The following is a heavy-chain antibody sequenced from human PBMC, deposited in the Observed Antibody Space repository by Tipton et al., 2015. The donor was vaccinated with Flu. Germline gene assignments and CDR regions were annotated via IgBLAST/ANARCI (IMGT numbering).Heavy chain of an antibody. Sequence: AVSGFTFSSYSMNWVRQAPGKGLEWVSSISSSSYIYYADSVKGRFTISRDNAKNSLYLQMNSLRAEDTAVYYCARLVGIDYFDYWGQGTLVTVSS. D-gene: IGHD1-26*01. CDR2: ISSSSYI. J-gene: IGHJ4*02. V-gene: IGHV3-21*01. CDR1: GFTFSSYS. CDR3: ARLVGIDYFDY.